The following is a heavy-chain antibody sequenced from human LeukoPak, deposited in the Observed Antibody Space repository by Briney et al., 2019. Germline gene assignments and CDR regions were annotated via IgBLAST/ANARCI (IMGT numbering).Heavy chain of an antibody. CDR2: INPSGGST. V-gene: IGHV1-46*01. Sequence: ASVKVSCKASGYTFTSYYMHWVRQAPGQGLEWMGIINPSGGSTSYAQKFQGRVTMTRDMSTSTVYMELSSLRSEDTAVYYFARAYSSGNNWFDPWGQGTLVTVSS. J-gene: IGHJ5*02. CDR1: GYTFTSYY. D-gene: IGHD6-19*01. CDR3: ARAYSSGNNWFDP.